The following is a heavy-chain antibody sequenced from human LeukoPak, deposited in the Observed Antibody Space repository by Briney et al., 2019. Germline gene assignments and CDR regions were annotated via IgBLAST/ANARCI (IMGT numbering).Heavy chain of an antibody. D-gene: IGHD3-10*01. J-gene: IGHJ4*02. Sequence: NSSKTLSLTCTVPDGSISIYYWSWIRQPPGKGLEWIGYVYSSGNTNYSPSLKGRAIISADTSKNQFSLKLTSVTAADTAVYYCVRDRELTYWGQGILVTVSS. CDR2: VYSSGNT. CDR1: DGSISIYY. CDR3: VRDRELTY. V-gene: IGHV4-4*08.